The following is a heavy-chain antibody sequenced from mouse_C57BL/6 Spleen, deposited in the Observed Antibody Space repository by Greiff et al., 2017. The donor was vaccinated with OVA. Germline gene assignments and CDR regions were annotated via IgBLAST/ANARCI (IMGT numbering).Heavy chain of an antibody. J-gene: IGHJ2*01. Sequence: VQLQESGAELVKPGASVKISCKASGYAFSSYWMHWVKQRPGKGLEWIGQIYPGDGDTNYNGKFKGKATLTADKSSSTAYMQLSSLTSEDSAVYFCARGTTGVGDYWGQGTTLTVSS. CDR3: ARGTTGVGDY. CDR1: GYAFSSYW. V-gene: IGHV1-80*01. CDR2: IYPGDGDT. D-gene: IGHD1-1*01.